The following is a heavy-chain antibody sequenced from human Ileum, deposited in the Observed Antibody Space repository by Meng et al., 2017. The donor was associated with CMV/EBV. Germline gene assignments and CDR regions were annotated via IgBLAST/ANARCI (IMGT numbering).Heavy chain of an antibody. J-gene: IGHJ4*02. Sequence: VQLHESGPGWVKPSGTLSLSFTVSGGSISGYYWSWIRQPATKGLEWIGRVYSSGSTDYNPSLQSRVTMSVDTSKNQFSLKLSSVTAADTAVYYCARGSSSWAFDYWGQGTLVTVSS. D-gene: IGHD2-2*01. CDR2: VYSSGST. V-gene: IGHV4-4*07. CDR1: GGSISGYY. CDR3: ARGSSSWAFDY.